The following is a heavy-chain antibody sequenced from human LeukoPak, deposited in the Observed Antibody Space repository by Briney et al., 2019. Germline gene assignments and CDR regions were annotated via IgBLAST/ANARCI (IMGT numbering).Heavy chain of an antibody. D-gene: IGHD4-17*01. CDR2: IIPILGIA. Sequence: SVKVSCKASGGTFSSYAISWVRQAPGQGLEWMGRIIPILGIANYAQKFQGRVTITADKSTSTAYMELSSLRTEDTALYYCAKDQRDHGDYEADYWGQGILVIVSS. J-gene: IGHJ4*02. V-gene: IGHV1-69*04. CDR3: AKDQRDHGDYEADY. CDR1: GGTFSSYA.